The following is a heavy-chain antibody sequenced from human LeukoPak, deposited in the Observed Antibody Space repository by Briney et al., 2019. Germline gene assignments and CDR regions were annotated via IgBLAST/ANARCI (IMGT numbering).Heavy chain of an antibody. Sequence: ASVKVSCKASGYTFTSYYMHWVRQAPGQGLEWMGIINPSGGSTSYAQKFQGRVTMTRDMSTSTVYMELSSLRSEDTAVYYCARSYGGNRRYNWFDPWGQGTLVTVSS. CDR3: ARSYGGNRRYNWFDP. CDR1: GYTFTSYY. V-gene: IGHV1-46*01. D-gene: IGHD4-23*01. J-gene: IGHJ5*02. CDR2: INPSGGST.